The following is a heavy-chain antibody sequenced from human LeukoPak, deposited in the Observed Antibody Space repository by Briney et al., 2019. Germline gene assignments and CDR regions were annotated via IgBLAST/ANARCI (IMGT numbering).Heavy chain of an antibody. CDR2: ISSSSSYI. CDR3: ARAGGGYYFDY. D-gene: IGHD3-16*01. Sequence: GGSLRLSCAASGFTFSSYSMTWVRQAPGKGLEWVSSISSSSSYIYYADSVKGRFTISRDNAKNSLYLQMNSLRAEDTAVYYCARAGGGYYFDYWGQGTLVTVSS. J-gene: IGHJ4*02. V-gene: IGHV3-21*01. CDR1: GFTFSSYS.